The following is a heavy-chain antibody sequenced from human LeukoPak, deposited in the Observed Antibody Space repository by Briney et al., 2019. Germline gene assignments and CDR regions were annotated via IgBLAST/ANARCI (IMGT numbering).Heavy chain of an antibody. CDR1: GGSFSGYD. CDR2: INHSGST. CDR3: ARGGRWRNWFDP. Sequence: SETLSLTCAVYGGSFSGYDWSWIRQPPGKGLEWIGEINHSGSTNYNPSLKSRVTISVDTSKNQFSLKLSSVTAADTVVYYCARGGRWRNWFDPWGQGTLVTVSS. D-gene: IGHD3-3*01. V-gene: IGHV4-34*01. J-gene: IGHJ5*02.